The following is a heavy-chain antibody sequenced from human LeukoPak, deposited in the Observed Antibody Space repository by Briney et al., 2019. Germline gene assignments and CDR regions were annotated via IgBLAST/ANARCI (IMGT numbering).Heavy chain of an antibody. J-gene: IGHJ4*02. D-gene: IGHD3-10*01. CDR3: AGGWFGELLGGY. Sequence: SETLSLTCTVSGGSISSYYWSWIRQPPGKGLEWIGYIYYSGSTNYNPSLKSRVTISVDTSKNQCSLKLSSVTAADTAVYYCAGGWFGELLGGYWGQGTLVTVSS. V-gene: IGHV4-59*01. CDR2: IYYSGST. CDR1: GGSISSYY.